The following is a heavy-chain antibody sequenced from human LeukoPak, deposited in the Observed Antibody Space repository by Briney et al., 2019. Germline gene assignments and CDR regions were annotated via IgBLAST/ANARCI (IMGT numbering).Heavy chain of an antibody. D-gene: IGHD3-22*01. CDR2: IYYSGST. Sequence: SETLSLTCTVSGGSISSSSYYWGWIRPPPGKGLEWIGSIYYSGSTYYNPSLKSRVTISVDTSKNQFSLKLSSVTAADTAVYYCARVTYYYDSSGYPTFDYWGQGTLVTVSS. V-gene: IGHV4-39*07. CDR1: GGSISSSSYY. CDR3: ARVTYYYDSSGYPTFDY. J-gene: IGHJ4*02.